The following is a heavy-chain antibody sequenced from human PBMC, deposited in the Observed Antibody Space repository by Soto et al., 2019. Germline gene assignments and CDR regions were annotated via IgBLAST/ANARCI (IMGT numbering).Heavy chain of an antibody. V-gene: IGHV3-9*01. D-gene: IGHD2-21*02. Sequence: GGSLRLSCAASGFRFEDYAMHWVRQAPGKGLEWVSGIAWNSGIIDYADSVKGRFTISRDNGKNSLYLRMNSLRAEDTAVYYCAKDSHVALGLYCGGDCPSDAFDIWGQGTMVTVSS. CDR3: AKDSHVALGLYCGGDCPSDAFDI. J-gene: IGHJ3*02. CDR2: IAWNSGII. CDR1: GFRFEDYA.